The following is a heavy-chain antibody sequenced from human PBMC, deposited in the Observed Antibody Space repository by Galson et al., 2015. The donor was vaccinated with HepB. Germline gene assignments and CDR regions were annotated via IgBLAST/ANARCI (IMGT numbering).Heavy chain of an antibody. J-gene: IGHJ3*02. CDR2: ISSSSSYI. CDR3: ARGDLHGYSYHRGYFDI. V-gene: IGHV3-21*01. Sequence: SLRLSCAASGFTFSSYSMNWVRQAPGKGLEWVSSISSSSSYIYYADSVKGRFTISRDNAKNSLYLQMNSLRAEDTAVYYCARGDLHGYSYHRGYFDIWGQGTMVTVSS. D-gene: IGHD5-18*01. CDR1: GFTFSSYS.